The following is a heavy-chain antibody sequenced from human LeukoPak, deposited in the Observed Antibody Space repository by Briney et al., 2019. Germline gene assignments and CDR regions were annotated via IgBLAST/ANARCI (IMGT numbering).Heavy chain of an antibody. CDR1: GFTFSSYA. CDR2: ISGSGGST. CDR3: AKVEAARPGGHLVG. D-gene: IGHD6-6*01. J-gene: IGHJ4*02. V-gene: IGHV3-23*01. Sequence: GGSLRLSCAASGFTFSSYAMSWVRQAPGKGLEWVSAISGSGGSTYYADSVKGRFTISRDNSKNTLYLQMNSLRAEDTAVYYCAKVEAARPGGHLVGWGQGTLVTVSS.